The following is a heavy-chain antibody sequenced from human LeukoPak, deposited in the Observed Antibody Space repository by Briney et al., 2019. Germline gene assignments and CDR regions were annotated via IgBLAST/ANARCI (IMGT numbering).Heavy chain of an antibody. V-gene: IGHV1-18*01. Sequence: ASVKVSCKASGYTFTSYGISWVRQAPGQGLEWMGWISDYNGNTNYAQKLQGRVTMTTDTSTSTAYMELRSLRSDDTAVYYCARDWGSDDTSAYYSNSSAEYFHHWGQGTLVTVSS. J-gene: IGHJ1*01. CDR3: ARDWGSDDTSAYYSNSSAEYFHH. CDR1: GYTFTSYG. CDR2: ISDYNGNT. D-gene: IGHD3-22*01.